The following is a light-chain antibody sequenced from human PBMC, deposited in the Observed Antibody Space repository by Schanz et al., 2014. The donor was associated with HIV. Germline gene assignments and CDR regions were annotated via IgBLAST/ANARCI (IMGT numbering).Light chain of an antibody. J-gene: IGKJ2*01. V-gene: IGKV3-20*01. Sequence: EIVLTQSPGTLSLSPGERATLSCRASQSVSSSYLAWYQQKPGQAPRLLIYGASSRATGIPDRFSGSGSGTDFTLTISRLEPEDFATYYCQQVNSFPHTFGQGTKVEIK. CDR3: QQVNSFPHT. CDR1: QSVSSSY. CDR2: GAS.